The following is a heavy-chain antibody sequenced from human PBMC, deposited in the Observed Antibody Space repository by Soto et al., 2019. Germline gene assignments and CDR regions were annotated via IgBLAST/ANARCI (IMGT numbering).Heavy chain of an antibody. J-gene: IGHJ4*02. CDR2: IYYSGSS. CDR1: GGSISSGDYY. D-gene: IGHD3-10*01. V-gene: IGHV4-30-4*01. CDR3: ARRRSGSHYNVYVDY. Sequence: QVQLQESGPGLVKPSQTLCLTCTVSGGSISSGDYYWSWIRQPPGKGLEWIGYIYYSGSSYYNPSRKGRVSISVDTSKKQFSLKLRSVTAAYTAVYYCARRRSGSHYNVYVDYWGQGTLVTVSS.